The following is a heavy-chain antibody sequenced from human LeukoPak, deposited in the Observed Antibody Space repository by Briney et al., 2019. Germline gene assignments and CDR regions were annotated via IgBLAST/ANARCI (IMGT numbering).Heavy chain of an antibody. Sequence: PGGSLRLSCVASGFTFSSYSMNWVRQAPGKGLEWVSSISSSSSYIYYADSVKGRFTISRDNAKNSLYLQMNSLRAEDTAVYYCARAGVGATLNFDYWGQGTLVTVSS. CDR1: GFTFSSYS. J-gene: IGHJ4*02. D-gene: IGHD1-26*01. CDR2: ISSSSSYI. V-gene: IGHV3-21*01. CDR3: ARAGVGATLNFDY.